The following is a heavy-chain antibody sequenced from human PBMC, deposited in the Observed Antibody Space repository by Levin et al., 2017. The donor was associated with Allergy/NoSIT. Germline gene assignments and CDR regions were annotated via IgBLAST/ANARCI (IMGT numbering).Heavy chain of an antibody. CDR1: GYTFTSYA. J-gene: IGHJ4*02. CDR3: ARDLPLGYCSSTSCLGYFDY. Sequence: GASVKVSCKASGYTFTSYAMHWVRQAPGQRLEWMGWINAGNGNTKYSQKFQGRVTITRDTSASTAYMELSSLRSEDTAVYYCARDLPLGYCSSTSCLGYFDYWGQGTLVTVSS. CDR2: INAGNGNT. D-gene: IGHD2-2*01. V-gene: IGHV1-3*01.